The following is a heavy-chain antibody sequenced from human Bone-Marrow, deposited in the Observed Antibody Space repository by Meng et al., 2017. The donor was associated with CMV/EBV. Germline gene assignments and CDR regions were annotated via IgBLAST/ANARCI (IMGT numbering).Heavy chain of an antibody. Sequence: QVQLQASGPGRVKPSETLSLTCTVSGGSISSYYWSWIRQPAGKGLEWIGRIYTSGSTNYNPSLKSRVTMSVDTSKNQSSLKLSSVTAADTAVYYCARAMVRGVQRYFDYWGQGTLVTVSS. CDR3: ARAMVRGVQRYFDY. CDR1: GGSISSYY. V-gene: IGHV4-4*07. J-gene: IGHJ4*02. D-gene: IGHD3-10*01. CDR2: IYTSGST.